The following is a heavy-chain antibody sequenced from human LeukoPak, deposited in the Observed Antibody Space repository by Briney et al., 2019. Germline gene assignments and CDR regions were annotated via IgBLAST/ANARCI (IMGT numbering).Heavy chain of an antibody. CDR1: GGTFSSYA. CDR3: ARAGARIVGATSWFDP. CDR2: IIPIFGTA. V-gene: IGHV1-69*05. Sequence: GASVKVSCKASGGTFSSYAISWVRQAPGQGLEWMGGIIPIFGTANYAQKFQGRVTITTDESTSTAYMELSSLRSEDTAVYYCARAGARIVGATSWFDPWGQGTLVTVSS. D-gene: IGHD1-26*01. J-gene: IGHJ5*02.